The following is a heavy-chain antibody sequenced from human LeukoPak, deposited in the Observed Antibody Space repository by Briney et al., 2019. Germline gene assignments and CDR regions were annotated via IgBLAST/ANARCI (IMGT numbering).Heavy chain of an antibody. CDR1: GYTFTSYG. Sequence: ASVKVSCKASGYTFTSYGISWARQAPGQGLEWMGWISAYNGNTNYAQKLQGRVTMTTDTSTSTAYMELRSLRSDDTAVYYCARDALPTYYYDSSGYYEAFDIWGQGTMVTVSS. CDR3: ARDALPTYYYDSSGYYEAFDI. V-gene: IGHV1-18*01. D-gene: IGHD3-22*01. J-gene: IGHJ3*02. CDR2: ISAYNGNT.